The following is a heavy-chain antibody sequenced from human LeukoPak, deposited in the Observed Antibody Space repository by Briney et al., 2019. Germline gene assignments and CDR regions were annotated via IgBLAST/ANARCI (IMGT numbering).Heavy chain of an antibody. V-gene: IGHV1-2*02. J-gene: IGHJ4*02. CDR1: GYTFTDYY. D-gene: IGHD3-3*01. CDR3: ARGGAIFTSPVGY. CDR2: INPNSGGT. Sequence: ASVKVSCKASGYTFTDYYIHWVRQAPGQGLEWMGWINPNSGGTNYAQKFQGRVTMTRDTSISTAYMELSRLRSDDTAVYYCARGGAIFTSPVGYWGQGTLVTVSS.